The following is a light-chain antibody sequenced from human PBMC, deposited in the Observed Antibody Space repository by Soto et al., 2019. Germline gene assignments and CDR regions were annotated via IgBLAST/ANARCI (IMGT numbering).Light chain of an antibody. V-gene: IGLV2-23*01. J-gene: IGLJ2*01. CDR3: CSYAGSSSLV. Sequence: QSVLTQPASVSGSPGQSITISCTGTSSDVGTYTRVSWFQHNPGKTPKLMIYEGSKRPSGVSNRFSGSKSGNTASLTISGLQAEDEAEYYCCSYAGSSSLVFGGGTQLTVL. CDR1: SSDVGTYTR. CDR2: EGS.